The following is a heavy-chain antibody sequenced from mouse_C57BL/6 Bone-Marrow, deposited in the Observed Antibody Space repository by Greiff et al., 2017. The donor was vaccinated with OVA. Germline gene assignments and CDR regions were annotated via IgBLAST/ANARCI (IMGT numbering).Heavy chain of an antibody. CDR1: GFTFSDYY. CDR2: ISNGGGST. J-gene: IGHJ2*01. CDR3: ARRGELRYFDY. V-gene: IGHV5-12*01. D-gene: IGHD1-1*01. Sequence: EVQGVESGGGLVQPGGSLTLSCAASGFTFSDYYMYWVRQTPEKRLEWVAYISNGGGSTYYPDTVKGRFTISRDNAKNTLYLQMSRLKSEDTAMYYCARRGELRYFDYWGQGTTLTVSS.